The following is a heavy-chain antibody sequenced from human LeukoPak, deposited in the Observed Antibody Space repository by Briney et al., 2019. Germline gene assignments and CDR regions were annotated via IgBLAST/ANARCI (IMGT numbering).Heavy chain of an antibody. CDR1: GFIFSSYT. Sequence: PGGSLRLSCAASGFIFSSYTLHWVRQAPGKGLEWVAVTSIDGNTKYYADSVKGRFTMSRDSSENTLYLQMNSLKAEDTAVYYCARARGYCSNVSCHRSFDYWGQGTLVTVSS. D-gene: IGHD2-2*01. CDR3: ARARGYCSNVSCHRSFDY. J-gene: IGHJ4*02. CDR2: TSIDGNTK. V-gene: IGHV3-30-3*01.